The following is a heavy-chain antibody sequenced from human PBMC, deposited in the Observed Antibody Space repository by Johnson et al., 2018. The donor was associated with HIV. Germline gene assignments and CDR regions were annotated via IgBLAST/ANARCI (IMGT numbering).Heavy chain of an antibody. V-gene: IGHV3-30*19. CDR3: ASLYSGYDNDAFDI. Sequence: VQLVESGGGLVQPGGSLRLSCVVSGFTVSGNYISWVRQAPGKGLEWVAVISYDGSNKYYADSVKGRFTISRNNSKNTLYLQMNSLRAEDTAVYYCASLYSGYDNDAFDIWGQGTMVTVSS. J-gene: IGHJ3*02. CDR2: ISYDGSNK. D-gene: IGHD5-12*01. CDR1: GFTVSGNY.